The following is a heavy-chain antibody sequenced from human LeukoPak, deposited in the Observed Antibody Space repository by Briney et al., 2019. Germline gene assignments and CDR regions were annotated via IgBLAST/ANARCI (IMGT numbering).Heavy chain of an antibody. CDR1: GFTFSSYA. Sequence: GRSLRLSCAASGFTFSSYAMHWVRQAPGKGLEWVAVISYDGSNKYYADSVKGRFTISRDNSKNTLYLQMNSLRAEDTAVYYCAKDRGSSGYYSYWGQGTLVTVSS. D-gene: IGHD3-22*01. J-gene: IGHJ4*02. V-gene: IGHV3-30*04. CDR3: AKDRGSSGYYSY. CDR2: ISYDGSNK.